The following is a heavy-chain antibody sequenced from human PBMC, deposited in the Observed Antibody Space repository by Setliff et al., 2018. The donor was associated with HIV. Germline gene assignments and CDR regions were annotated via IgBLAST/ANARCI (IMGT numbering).Heavy chain of an antibody. CDR3: TGDYNSGSHRFDD. CDR2: SYPIGSPDYPSRNT. CDR1: GGSISSYY. D-gene: IGHD3-10*01. Sequence: PQTLSLTCPVSGGSISSYYWSWIRQSPGKGLEWFGYSYPIGSPDYPSRNTVYNPSCRSRVTLSLDTSKDQFSLRLTSVTAADAAVYYCTGDYNSGSHRFDDWGQGTTVTVSS. J-gene: IGHJ4*02. V-gene: IGHV4-4*08.